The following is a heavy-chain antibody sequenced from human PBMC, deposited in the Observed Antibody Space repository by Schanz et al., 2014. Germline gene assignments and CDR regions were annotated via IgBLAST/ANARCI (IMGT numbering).Heavy chain of an antibody. CDR1: GGSISSGTYY. D-gene: IGHD6-25*01. J-gene: IGHJ5*02. CDR2: IYTSGST. Sequence: QVQLQESGPGLVKPSQTLSLTCIVSGGSISSGTYYWSWLRQPAGKGLEWIGRIYTSGSTNYNPSLKSRVPISLDPSKTQFSLKLSSVTAADTAVYYCAREPLSGYNWFDPWGQGSLVTVSS. CDR3: AREPLSGYNWFDP. V-gene: IGHV4-61*02.